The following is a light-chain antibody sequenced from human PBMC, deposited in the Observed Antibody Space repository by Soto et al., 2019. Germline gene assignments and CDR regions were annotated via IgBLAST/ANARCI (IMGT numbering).Light chain of an antibody. Sequence: QSVLTQPPSVSGAPGQRVTISCTGSRSNIGAGYAVHWYQQLPGTAPKFLIHGNSNRPSGVSDRFSGSKSGTSASLAITGLQAEDEADYYCQSYDSSLSGVLFGGGTKLTVL. V-gene: IGLV1-40*01. CDR2: GNS. J-gene: IGLJ2*01. CDR3: QSYDSSLSGVL. CDR1: RSNIGAGYA.